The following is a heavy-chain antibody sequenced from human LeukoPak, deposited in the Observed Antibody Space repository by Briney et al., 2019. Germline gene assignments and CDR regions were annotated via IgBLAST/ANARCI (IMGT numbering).Heavy chain of an antibody. CDR1: GFTFSSYG. CDR2: ISYDGSNK. Sequence: GGSLRLSCAASGFTFSSYGMHWVRQAPGKGLEWVAVISYDGSNKYYADSVKGRLTISRDNSKNTLYLQMNSLRAEDTAVYYCAKDGQSSSWYFGTYFDYWGQGTLVTVSS. D-gene: IGHD6-13*01. CDR3: AKDGQSSSWYFGTYFDY. J-gene: IGHJ4*02. V-gene: IGHV3-30*18.